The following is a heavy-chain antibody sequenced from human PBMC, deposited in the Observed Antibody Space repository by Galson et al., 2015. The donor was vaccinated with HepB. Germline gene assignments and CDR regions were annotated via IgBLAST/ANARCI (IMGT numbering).Heavy chain of an antibody. CDR3: LTDICRTSCRLGGI. J-gene: IGHJ4*02. CDR2: IKSKTDGGIT. CDR1: GFTFTNAW. D-gene: IGHD2-2*01. V-gene: IGHV3-15*01. Sequence: SLRLSCATSGFTFTNAWMSWVRQAPGKGLEWVGRIKSKTDGGITDYAAPVKGRFAISRDDSENTLYLQMSSLKIEDSAVYYCLTDICRTSCRLGGIWGQGTLVTVSS.